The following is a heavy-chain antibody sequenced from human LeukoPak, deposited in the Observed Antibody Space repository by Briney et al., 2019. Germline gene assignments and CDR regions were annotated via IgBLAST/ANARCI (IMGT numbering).Heavy chain of an antibody. Sequence: GASVKVSCKASGYTFTSYGISWVRQAPGQGLEWMGWISAYNGNTNYAQKLQGRVTMTTDTPTSTAYMELRSLRSDDTAVYYCARDKTNDGYNLVFSSDIWGQGTMVTVSP. V-gene: IGHV1-18*01. CDR3: ARDKTNDGYNLVFSSDI. CDR1: GYTFTSYG. CDR2: ISAYNGNT. J-gene: IGHJ3*02. D-gene: IGHD5-24*01.